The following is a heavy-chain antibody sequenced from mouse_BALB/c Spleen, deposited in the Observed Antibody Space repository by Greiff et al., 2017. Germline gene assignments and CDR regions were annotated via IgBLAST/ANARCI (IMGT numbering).Heavy chain of an antibody. J-gene: IGHJ1*01. Sequence: DVMLVESGGGLVKPGGSLKLSCAASGFTFSSYTMSWVRQTPEKRLEWVATISSGGSYTYYPDSVKGRFTISRDNAKNTLYLQMSSLKSEDTAMYYCTRDRDGSSPYWYFDVWGAGTTVTVSS. CDR1: GFTFSSYT. CDR3: TRDRDGSSPYWYFDV. D-gene: IGHD1-1*01. CDR2: ISSGGSYT. V-gene: IGHV5-6-4*01.